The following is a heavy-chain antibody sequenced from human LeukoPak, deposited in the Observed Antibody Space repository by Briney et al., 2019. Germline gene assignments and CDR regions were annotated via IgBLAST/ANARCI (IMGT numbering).Heavy chain of an antibody. V-gene: IGHV1-2*06. CDR1: GYTFTAYY. J-gene: IGHJ4*02. Sequence: GASVKVSCKASGYTFTAYYMHWVRQAPGQGLEWMGRINPNSGGTNSAQKFQGRVTMTTDTSIATAYMELSSLRSDDTAVYYCARDAYKSNYRFDYWGQGTLVTVSS. CDR2: INPNSGGT. CDR3: ARDAYKSNYRFDY. D-gene: IGHD1-7*01.